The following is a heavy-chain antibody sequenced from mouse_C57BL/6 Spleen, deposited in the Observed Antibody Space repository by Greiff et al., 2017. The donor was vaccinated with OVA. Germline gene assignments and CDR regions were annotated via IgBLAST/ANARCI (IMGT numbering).Heavy chain of an antibody. Sequence: QVQLQQPGAELVKPGASVKLSCKASGYTFTSYWMHWVKQRPGQGLEWIGMIHPNSGSTNYNEKFKSKATLTVDKSSSTAYMQLSSLTSEDSAVYYCARVPSHYYGAMDYWGQGTSVTVSS. V-gene: IGHV1-64*01. CDR3: ARVPSHYYGAMDY. D-gene: IGHD1-2*01. CDR1: GYTFTSYW. J-gene: IGHJ4*01. CDR2: IHPNSGST.